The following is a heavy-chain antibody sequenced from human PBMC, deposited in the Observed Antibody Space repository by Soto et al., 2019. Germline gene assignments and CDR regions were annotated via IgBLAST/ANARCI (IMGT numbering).Heavy chain of an antibody. CDR1: GYTCINYG. CDR3: ARDRGVAPPVSGNIYYYYYMDV. Sequence: QVPLVQSGAEVKKPGASVKVSCQASGYTCINYGITWVRQAPGQGLEWMGWISAYNGDTNYAQKLQGRVTMTTDASTSTAYMELRSLRSDDTAVYYCARDRGVAPPVSGNIYYYYYMDVWGKGTTVTVS. V-gene: IGHV1-18*01. D-gene: IGHD6-19*01. J-gene: IGHJ6*03. CDR2: ISAYNGDT.